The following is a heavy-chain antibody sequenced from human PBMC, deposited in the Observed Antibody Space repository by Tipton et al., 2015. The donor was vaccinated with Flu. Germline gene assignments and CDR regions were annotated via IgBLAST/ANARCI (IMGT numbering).Heavy chain of an antibody. CDR2: VDYRGST. V-gene: IGHV4-39*07. CDR1: GGSISNYNYY. Sequence: TLSLTCTVSGGSISNYNYYWGWIRQSPEKGLEWIGTVDYRGSTYYNPSLKSRVTISIDTSKNQFSPKLTSVTAADTAVYYCDADGEAFDPWGPGTLVTVSS. J-gene: IGHJ5*02. D-gene: IGHD4-17*01. CDR3: DADGEAFDP.